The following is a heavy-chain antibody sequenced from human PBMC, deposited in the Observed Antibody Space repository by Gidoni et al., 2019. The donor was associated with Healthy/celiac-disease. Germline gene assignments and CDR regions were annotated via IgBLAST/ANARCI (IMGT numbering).Heavy chain of an antibody. J-gene: IGHJ4*02. CDR3: ARDKGPFDSSGYYAY. D-gene: IGHD3-22*01. CDR1: GFTVSSNY. V-gene: IGHV3-53*01. Sequence: EVQLVESGGGLIQPGGSLRLSCAASGFTVSSNYMSWGRQAPGKGMEWVSVIYSGGSTYYEDSVKGRFTISRDNSKNTLYLQMNSLRAEDTAVYYCARDKGPFDSSGYYAYWGQGTLVTVSS. CDR2: IYSGGST.